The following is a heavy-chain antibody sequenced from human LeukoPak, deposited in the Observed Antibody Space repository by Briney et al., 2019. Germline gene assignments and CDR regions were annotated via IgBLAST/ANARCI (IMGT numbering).Heavy chain of an antibody. J-gene: IGHJ4*02. D-gene: IGHD6-6*01. CDR1: GYTFTVYY. CDR2: INPNSGGT. Sequence: ASVKVSFKASGYTFTVYYMHWVRQAPGQGLEWMGWINPNSGGTNYAQKFQGRVTMTRDTSISTAYMELSRLRSDDTAVYYCATIAARHFDYWGQGTLVTVSS. CDR3: ATIAARHFDY. V-gene: IGHV1-2*02.